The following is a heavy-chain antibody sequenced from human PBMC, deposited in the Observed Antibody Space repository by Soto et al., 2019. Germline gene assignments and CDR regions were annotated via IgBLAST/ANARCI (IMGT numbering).Heavy chain of an antibody. CDR1: GGSFSGYY. J-gene: IGHJ6*02. Sequence: SETLSLTCAVYGGSFSGYYWSWIRQPPGKGLEWIGEIDHSGSTNYNPSLKSRVTISVDTSKNQFSLKLSSVTAADTAVYYCAAVAHYYYYGMDVWGQGTTVTVSS. D-gene: IGHD5-12*01. CDR3: AAVAHYYYYGMDV. V-gene: IGHV4-34*01. CDR2: IDHSGST.